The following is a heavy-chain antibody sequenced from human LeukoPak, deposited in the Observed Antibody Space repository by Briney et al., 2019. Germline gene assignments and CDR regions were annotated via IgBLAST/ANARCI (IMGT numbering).Heavy chain of an antibody. CDR3: ARTTVTSGPYWYFDL. Sequence: GGSVRPSCAASGFTLSNYEMHWVRQSTGEGLEWVSGIDIAGDTYYPGSVRGRFTISRENAENSLYLQMNSLRAGDTGVYYCARTTVTSGPYWYFDLWGRGTLVTVS. V-gene: IGHV3-13*01. J-gene: IGHJ2*01. CDR1: GFTLSNYE. D-gene: IGHD4-17*01. CDR2: IDIAGDT.